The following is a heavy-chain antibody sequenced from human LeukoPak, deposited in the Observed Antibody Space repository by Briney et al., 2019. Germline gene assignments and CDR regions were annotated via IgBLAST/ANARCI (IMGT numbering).Heavy chain of an antibody. CDR2: ISGSGGST. Sequence: GGSLRLSCAASGFSFSNYAMSWVRQAPGKGLEWVSAISGSGGSTYYADSVKGRFTISRDNSKNTLYLQMNSLRAEDTSVYYCAKRGDSSGYWGQGTLVTVSS. V-gene: IGHV3-23*01. CDR1: GFSFSNYA. J-gene: IGHJ4*02. D-gene: IGHD3-22*01. CDR3: AKRGDSSGY.